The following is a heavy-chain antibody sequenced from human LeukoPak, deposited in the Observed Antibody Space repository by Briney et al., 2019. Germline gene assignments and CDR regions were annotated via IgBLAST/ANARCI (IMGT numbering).Heavy chain of an antibody. D-gene: IGHD3-10*01. V-gene: IGHV3-21*01. CDR2: ISSSSSYI. Sequence: GGSLRLSCAASGFTFSSYSMNWVRQAPGKGLEWVSSISSSSSYIYYADSVKGRFTISRDNAKNSLYLQMNSLRAEDTAVYYCARDEALELGDYYYYYMDVWGKGTTVTVSS. CDR1: GFTFSSYS. CDR3: ARDEALELGDYYYYYMDV. J-gene: IGHJ6*03.